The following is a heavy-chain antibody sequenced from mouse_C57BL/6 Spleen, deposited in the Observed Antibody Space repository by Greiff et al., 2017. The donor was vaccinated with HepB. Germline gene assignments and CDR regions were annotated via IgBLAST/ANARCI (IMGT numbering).Heavy chain of an antibody. J-gene: IGHJ2*01. D-gene: IGHD2-4*01. CDR1: GYSITSGYY. Sequence: EVKLQESGPGLVKPSQSLSLTCSVTGYSITSGYYWNWIRQFPGNKLEWMGYISYDGSNNYNPSLKNRISITRDTSKNQFFLKLNSVTTEDTATYYCARTGDDYDEYYFDYWGQGTTLTVSS. V-gene: IGHV3-6*01. CDR3: ARTGDDYDEYYFDY. CDR2: ISYDGSN.